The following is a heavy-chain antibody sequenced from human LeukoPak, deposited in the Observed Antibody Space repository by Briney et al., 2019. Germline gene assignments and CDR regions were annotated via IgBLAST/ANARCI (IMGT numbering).Heavy chain of an antibody. D-gene: IGHD3-22*01. Sequence: GGSLRLSCAASGFTFSSYAMHWVRQAPGKGLEWVAVISYDGSNKYYADSVKGRFTISRDNSKNTLYLQMNSLRAEDTAVYYCARDSAITMIPGGFDYWGQGTLVTVSS. CDR2: ISYDGSNK. J-gene: IGHJ4*02. CDR3: ARDSAITMIPGGFDY. V-gene: IGHV3-30*04. CDR1: GFTFSSYA.